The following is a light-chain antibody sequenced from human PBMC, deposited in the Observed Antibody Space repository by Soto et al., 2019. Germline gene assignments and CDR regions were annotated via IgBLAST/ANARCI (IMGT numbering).Light chain of an antibody. CDR1: LSDVGGQTS. Sequence: QSVLTQPPSASGSPGQSVTISCTGTLSDVGGQTSVSWYRQDPGKAPQLILYDVTRRPSGVPKRFSGSRSGSKASLTVSGLQAEDEATYYCSSYTGRSVIFGGGTKLTVL. CDR3: SSYTGRSVI. CDR2: DVT. J-gene: IGLJ2*01. V-gene: IGLV2-8*01.